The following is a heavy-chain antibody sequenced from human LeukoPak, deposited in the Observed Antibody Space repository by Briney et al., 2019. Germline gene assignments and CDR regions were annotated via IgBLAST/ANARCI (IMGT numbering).Heavy chain of an antibody. V-gene: IGHV1-69*04. Sequence: SVKVSCKASGGTFSSYAISWVRQAPGQGLEWMGRIIPILGIANYAQKFQGRVTITADKSTSTAYMELSSLRCEDTAVYYCARDCSGGSCHILFDYWGQGTLVTVSS. J-gene: IGHJ4*02. D-gene: IGHD2-15*01. CDR3: ARDCSGGSCHILFDY. CDR2: IIPILGIA. CDR1: GGTFSSYA.